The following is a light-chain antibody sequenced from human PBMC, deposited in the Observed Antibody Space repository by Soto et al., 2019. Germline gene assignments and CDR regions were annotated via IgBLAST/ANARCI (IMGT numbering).Light chain of an antibody. J-gene: IGKJ1*01. CDR3: QHYSSYSEA. CDR2: KAS. Sequence: DIQMTQSPSTLSGSVGDRVTITCRASQTISSWLAWYQQKPGKAPKLLIYKASTLKSGVPSRFSGSGSGTEYTPTISSLQPDDFATYYCQHYSSYSEAFGQGTKVDIK. CDR1: QTISSW. V-gene: IGKV1-5*03.